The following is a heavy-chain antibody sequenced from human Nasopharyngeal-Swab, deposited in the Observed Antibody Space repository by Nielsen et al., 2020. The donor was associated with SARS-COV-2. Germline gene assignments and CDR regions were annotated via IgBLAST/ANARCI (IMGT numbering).Heavy chain of an antibody. D-gene: IGHD1-26*01. J-gene: IGHJ6*02. CDR2: IKQDGSEK. Sequence: GESLKISCAASGFTFGSYWMHWVRQAPGKGLEWVANIKQDGSEKYYVDSVKGRFTISRDNAKNSLYLQMNSLRAEDTAVYYCARDLVVGATTSAYYYYYGMDVWGQGTTVTVSS. CDR1: GFTFGSYW. CDR3: ARDLVVGATTSAYYYYYGMDV. V-gene: IGHV3-7*01.